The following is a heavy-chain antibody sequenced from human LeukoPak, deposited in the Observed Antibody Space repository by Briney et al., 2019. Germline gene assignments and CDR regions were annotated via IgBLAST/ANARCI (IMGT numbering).Heavy chain of an antibody. D-gene: IGHD6-13*01. CDR2: IIPILTTP. CDR3: ATLEQLGDY. V-gene: IGHV1-69*06. Sequence: SVKVSCKASGGTFSNDGISWVRQAPGQGLEWMGGIIPILTTPKYAQKFQGRVTMTEDTSTDTAYMELSSLRSEDTAVYYCATLEQLGDYWGQGTLVTVSS. CDR1: GGTFSNDG. J-gene: IGHJ4*02.